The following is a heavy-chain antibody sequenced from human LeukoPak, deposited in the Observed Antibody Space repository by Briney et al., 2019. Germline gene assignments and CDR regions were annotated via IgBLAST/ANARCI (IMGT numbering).Heavy chain of an antibody. CDR2: IWYDGINK. CDR1: GFTFRTFG. CDR3: ARGGFQFHYYYGMDV. J-gene: IGHJ6*02. Sequence: GGSLRLSCAASGFTFRTFGMHWVRQAPGKGLEWVAIIWYDGINKYYADSVKGRFTISRDNSKNTLYLQMISLRAEDTAVYYCARGGFQFHYYYGMDVWGQGTTVTVSS. V-gene: IGHV3-33*01. D-gene: IGHD2-21*01.